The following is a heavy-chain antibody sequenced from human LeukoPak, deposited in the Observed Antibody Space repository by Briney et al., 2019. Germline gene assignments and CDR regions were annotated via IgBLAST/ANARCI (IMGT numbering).Heavy chain of an antibody. J-gene: IGHJ6*03. D-gene: IGHD6-13*01. V-gene: IGHV3-7*01. Sequence: GGSLRLSCAASGFTFTNYWMSWVRQAPGKGLEWVANIKQDGSEKYYVDSVKGRFTISRDNAKNSLYLQMNSLRAEDTAVYYCARDVLDSSSWYVGYYYYYMDVWGKGTTVTVSS. CDR3: ARDVLDSSSWYVGYYYYYMDV. CDR2: IKQDGSEK. CDR1: GFTFTNYW.